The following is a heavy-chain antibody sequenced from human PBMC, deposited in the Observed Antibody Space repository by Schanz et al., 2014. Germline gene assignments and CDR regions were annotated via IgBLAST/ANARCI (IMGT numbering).Heavy chain of an antibody. CDR1: GYTFTSDS. V-gene: IGHV1-46*01. CDR2: INPSGGST. CDR3: ARDFSAYVGNYFDY. D-gene: IGHD5-12*01. J-gene: IGHJ4*02. Sequence: QVQLVQSGAEVKKPGASVKVSCKASGYTFTSDSMHWVRQAPGQGLEWMGMINPSGGSTTYAQKCQGRVTMTRDTSTSTVYMELSSLRFDDTAVYYCARDFSAYVGNYFDYWGQGTLVTVSS.